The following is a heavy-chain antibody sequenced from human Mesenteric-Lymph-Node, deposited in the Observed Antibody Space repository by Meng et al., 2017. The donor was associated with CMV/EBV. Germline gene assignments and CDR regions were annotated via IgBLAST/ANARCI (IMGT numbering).Heavy chain of an antibody. CDR2: IYHSGST. V-gene: IGHV4-38-2*02. J-gene: IGHJ4*02. CDR1: DYSISSVYH. D-gene: IGHD6-6*01. Sequence: SETLSLTCTVSDYSISSVYHWGWIRQPPGKGLEWIGNIYHSGSTSYNPSLKSRVTISVDTSKNQFSLKLSSVTAADTAVYYCARVRGCSSSSYFDYWGQGTLVTVSS. CDR3: ARVRGCSSSSYFDY.